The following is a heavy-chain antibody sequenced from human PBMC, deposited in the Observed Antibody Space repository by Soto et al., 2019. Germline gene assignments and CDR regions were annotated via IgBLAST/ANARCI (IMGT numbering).Heavy chain of an antibody. CDR1: GFTFSSYW. CDR3: ARDDGYTFHSYYDILTGPSPTRFDY. J-gene: IGHJ4*02. D-gene: IGHD3-9*01. Sequence: GGSLRLSCAASGFTFSSYWMSWVRQAPGKGLEWVANIKQDGSEKYYVDSVKGRFTISRDNAKNSLYLQMNSLRAEDTAVYYCARDDGYTFHSYYDILTGPSPTRFDYWGQGTLVTVSS. CDR2: IKQDGSEK. V-gene: IGHV3-7*01.